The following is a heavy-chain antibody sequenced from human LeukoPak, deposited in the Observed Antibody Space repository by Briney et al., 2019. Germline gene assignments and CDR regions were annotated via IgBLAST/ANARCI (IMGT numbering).Heavy chain of an antibody. CDR1: GGSISSYY. CDR2: IYTSGST. J-gene: IGHJ4*02. D-gene: IGHD4-17*01. Sequence: SETLSLTCTVSGGSISSYYWSWIRQPAGKGLEWIGRIYTSGSTNYNYNPSLKSRVTMSVDTSKNQFSLKLSSVTAADTAVYYCARGRPPHDYGTLFDYWGQGTLVTVSS. CDR3: ARGRPPHDYGTLFDY. V-gene: IGHV4-4*07.